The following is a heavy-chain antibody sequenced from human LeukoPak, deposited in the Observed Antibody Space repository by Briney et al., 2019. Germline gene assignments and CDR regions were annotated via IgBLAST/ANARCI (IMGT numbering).Heavy chain of an antibody. CDR3: AGGIAVAGSLDY. J-gene: IGHJ4*02. D-gene: IGHD6-19*01. CDR2: ISSSGSTI. CDR1: GFTFSSYE. Sequence: GGSLRLSCAASGFTFSSYEMNWVRQAPGKGLEWVSFISSSGSTIYYADSVKGRFTISRDNAKNSLYLQVNSLRAEDTAVYYCAGGIAVAGSLDYWGQGTLVTVSS. V-gene: IGHV3-48*03.